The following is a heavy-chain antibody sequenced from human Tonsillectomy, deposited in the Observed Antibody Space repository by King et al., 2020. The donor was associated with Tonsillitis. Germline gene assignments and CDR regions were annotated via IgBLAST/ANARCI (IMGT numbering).Heavy chain of an antibody. J-gene: IGHJ6*02. CDR1: GFTFGDYA. CDR3: ARDLGDYNILTGHAYYYYGLDV. Sequence: QLVESGGSVVRPGGSLRLSCAASGFTFGDYAMTWVRQAPGKGLEWVSGINWDGGSTGYADSVKGRFTISRDNAKNSLYLQMNSLRAEDTALYYCARDLGDYNILTGHAYYYYGLDVWGHGTTVTVSS. D-gene: IGHD3-9*01. CDR2: INWDGGST. V-gene: IGHV3-20*04.